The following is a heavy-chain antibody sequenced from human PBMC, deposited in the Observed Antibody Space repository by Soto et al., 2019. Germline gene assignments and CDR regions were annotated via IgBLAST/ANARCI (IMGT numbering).Heavy chain of an antibody. J-gene: IGHJ3*02. D-gene: IGHD3-10*01. CDR3: ASYGSGREMSFDI. CDR2: INHSGST. V-gene: IGHV4-34*01. CDR1: GGSFSGYY. Sequence: QVQLQQWGAGLLKPSETLSLTCAVYGGSFSGYYWRWIRQPPGKGLEWIGEINHSGSTNYNPSLKSRVTISVDTSKNQCSLKLSSVTAADTSVYYCASYGSGREMSFDIWGQGTMVTGSS.